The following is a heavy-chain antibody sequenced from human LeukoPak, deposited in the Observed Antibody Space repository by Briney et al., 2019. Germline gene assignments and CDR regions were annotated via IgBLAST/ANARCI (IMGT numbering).Heavy chain of an antibody. CDR1: GDSISSSTYY. J-gene: IGHJ4*02. CDR3: ERQGGPRGISFQLPLDY. D-gene: IGHD3-16*01. Sequence: SETLSLTCTVSGDSISSSTYYWGWIRQPPGKGLEWIGSIFYSGSTYYNPSLKSRVTISVDTSKNQFSLKLRSVTAADTAVYYCERQGGPRGISFQLPLDYWGQGTLVTVSS. CDR2: IFYSGST. V-gene: IGHV4-39*01.